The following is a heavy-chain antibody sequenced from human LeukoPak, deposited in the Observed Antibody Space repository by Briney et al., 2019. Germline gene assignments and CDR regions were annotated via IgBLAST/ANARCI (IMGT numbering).Heavy chain of an antibody. CDR1: GFTFSNYG. V-gene: IGHV3-23*01. D-gene: IGHD1-26*01. Sequence: QPGGTLRLSCAASGFTFSNYGMSWVRQAPGKGLEWVSTISGSGVNTFYADSVKGRFTISRDISKNTLYLQMNSLRAEDTAVYYCAKGSSGSYGDAFDIWGQGTMVTVSS. CDR2: ISGSGVNT. CDR3: AKGSSGSYGDAFDI. J-gene: IGHJ3*02.